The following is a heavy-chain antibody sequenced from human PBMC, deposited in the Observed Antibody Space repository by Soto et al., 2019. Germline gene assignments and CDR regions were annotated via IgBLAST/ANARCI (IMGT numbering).Heavy chain of an antibody. D-gene: IGHD1-26*01. CDR2: LYNSGTT. J-gene: IGHJ5*02. CDR3: ARDKTQGAGWFDP. V-gene: IGHV3-53*01. Sequence: PGGSLRLSCAVSGFTVSNNYMSWVRQAPVKGLEGVSVLYNSGTTYYAESVKGRFTISRDNVKNTVYLEMNNLRVDDTAVYYCARDKTQGAGWFDPWGRGTLVTVSS. CDR1: GFTVSNNY.